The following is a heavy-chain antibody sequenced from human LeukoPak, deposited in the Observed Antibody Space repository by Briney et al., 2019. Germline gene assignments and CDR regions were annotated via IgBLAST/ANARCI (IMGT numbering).Heavy chain of an antibody. J-gene: IGHJ4*02. CDR1: GGSISRNTYY. D-gene: IGHD5-12*01. CDR2: IYYSGNT. CDR3: ARHVTSRSGYDPTTFDY. Sequence: PSETLSLTCTVSGGSISRNTYYWGWIRQPPGKGLEWIGSIYYSGNTYYTPSLKSRVTISVDTSKNQFSLKLSSVTAADTAVYYCARHVTSRSGYDPTTFDYWGQGTLVTVSA. V-gene: IGHV4-39*01.